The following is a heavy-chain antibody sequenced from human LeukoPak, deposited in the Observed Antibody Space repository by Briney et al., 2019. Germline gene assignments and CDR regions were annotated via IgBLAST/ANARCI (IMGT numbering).Heavy chain of an antibody. Sequence: ASVKVSCKSSDHTFPTYGISWVRQAPGQGLEWMGWINTNTGNPTYAQGFTGRFVFSLDTSVSTAYLQISSLKAEDTAVYYCARNGMITFGGVQRTFDPWGQGTLVTVSS. CDR1: DHTFPTYG. CDR2: INTNTGNP. J-gene: IGHJ5*02. V-gene: IGHV7-4-1*02. CDR3: ARNGMITFGGVQRTFDP. D-gene: IGHD3-16*01.